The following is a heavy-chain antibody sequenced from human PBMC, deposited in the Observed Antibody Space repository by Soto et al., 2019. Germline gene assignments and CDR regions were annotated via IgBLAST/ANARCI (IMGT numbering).Heavy chain of an antibody. CDR1: GYTFTSYG. D-gene: IGHD3-10*01. V-gene: IGHV1-18*01. J-gene: IGHJ6*02. Sequence: GASVKVSCKASGYTFTSYGISWVRQAPGQGLEWMGWISAYNGNTNYAQKLQGRVTMTTDTSTSTAYMELRSLRSDETAVYYCARDHFGELFASYGMDVSGQGTTVTVSS. CDR2: ISAYNGNT. CDR3: ARDHFGELFASYGMDV.